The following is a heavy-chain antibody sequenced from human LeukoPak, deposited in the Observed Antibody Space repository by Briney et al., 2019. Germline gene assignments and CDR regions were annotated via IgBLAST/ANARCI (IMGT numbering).Heavy chain of an antibody. CDR1: GFTFSSYW. J-gene: IGHJ4*02. CDR2: IKQDGSEK. Sequence: GGSLRLSCAASGFTFSSYWMSWVRQAPGKGLEWVANIKQDGSEKYYVDSVKGRFTISRDNAKNSLYLQMNSLRAEDTAVYYCARDPVVVAARFGSAFFDYWGQGTLVTVSS. D-gene: IGHD2-15*01. CDR3: ARDPVVVAARFGSAFFDY. V-gene: IGHV3-7*01.